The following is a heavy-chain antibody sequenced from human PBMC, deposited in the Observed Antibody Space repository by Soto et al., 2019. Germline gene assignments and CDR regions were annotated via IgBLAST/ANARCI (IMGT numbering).Heavy chain of an antibody. CDR3: ARDLTAAAV. CDR1: GGSISSYY. D-gene: IGHD6-13*01. V-gene: IGHV4-59*01. J-gene: IGHJ6*02. Sequence: LSLTCTVSGGSISSYYWSWIRQPPGKGLEWIGYIYYSGSTNYNPSLKSRVTISVDTSKNQFSLKLSSVTAADTAVYYCARDLTAAAVWGQGTTVTVSS. CDR2: IYYSGST.